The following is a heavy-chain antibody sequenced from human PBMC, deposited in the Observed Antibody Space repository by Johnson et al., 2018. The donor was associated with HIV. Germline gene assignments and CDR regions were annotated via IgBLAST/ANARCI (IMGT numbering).Heavy chain of an antibody. CDR2: ISWNSGSI. CDR3: ASTIFGVAWHAFDI. Sequence: VQLVESGGGLVQPGRSLRLSCAASGFTFDDYAMHWVRQAPGKGLEWVTGISWNSGSIGYADSVKGRFTISRDNSQNTLYLEMNSLRAEDTAVYYCASTIFGVAWHAFDIWGQGTLVTVSS. V-gene: IGHV3-9*01. CDR1: GFTFDDYA. J-gene: IGHJ3*02. D-gene: IGHD3-3*01.